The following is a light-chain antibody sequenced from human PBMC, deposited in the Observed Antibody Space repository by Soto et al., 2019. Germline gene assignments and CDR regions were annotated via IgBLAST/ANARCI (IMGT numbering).Light chain of an antibody. CDR2: ATS. CDR1: QSVSSSY. Sequence: EIVVTQSPATLSLSPGERATLSCRASQSVSSSYLSWFHQQPGQAPRLLIYATSNRATGIPARFSGSGSGTDFTLTISSLEPEDFAVYYCQQRYNWPVTFGQGTRLEIK. V-gene: IGKV3D-7*01. J-gene: IGKJ5*01. CDR3: QQRYNWPVT.